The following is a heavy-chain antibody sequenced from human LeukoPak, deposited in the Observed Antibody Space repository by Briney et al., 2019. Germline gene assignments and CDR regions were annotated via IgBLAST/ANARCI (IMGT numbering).Heavy chain of an antibody. CDR1: GFTFSDSY. CDR3: ARDSPPDY. V-gene: IGHV3-11*04. J-gene: IGHJ4*02. CDR2: ISSTAYTI. Sequence: GGSLRLSCAASGFTFSDSYMTWIRQAPGKGLEWVSYISSTAYTIFYADSVKGRSTISRDNAKNSLYLQMNSLRAEDTAIYYCARDSPPDYWGQGTLVTVSS.